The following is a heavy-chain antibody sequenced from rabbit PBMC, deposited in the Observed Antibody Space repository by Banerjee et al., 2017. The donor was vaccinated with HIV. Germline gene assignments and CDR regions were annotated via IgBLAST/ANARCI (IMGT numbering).Heavy chain of an antibody. D-gene: IGHD6-1*01. CDR2: INAVTGKA. CDR3: ARLGHGDYPYAYGLKL. CDR1: GFSFSNKAV. J-gene: IGHJ3*01. Sequence: QEQLVESGGGLVKPGASLTLTCKASGFSFSNKAVMCWVRQAPGKGLEWIACINAVTGKAVYASWAKGRITFSKTSSTTVTLQMTSLTAADTATYFCARLGHGDYPYAYGLKLWGQGTLVTVS. V-gene: IGHV1S45*01.